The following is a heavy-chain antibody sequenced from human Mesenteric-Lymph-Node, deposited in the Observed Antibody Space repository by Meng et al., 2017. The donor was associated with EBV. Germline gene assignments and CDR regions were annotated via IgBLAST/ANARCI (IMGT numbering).Heavy chain of an antibody. Sequence: QLQRGQSGAEVKKPGASGKVSCKASGYTFTSYGFSWVRQAPGQGLEWMGWITAYNGNTHYAQKFQGRVTMTTDTSTSTAYMELRSLRSDDTAVYFCARFDDYGGNPEHWFDPWGQGTLVTVSS. V-gene: IGHV1-18*04. CDR1: GYTFTSYG. D-gene: IGHD4-23*01. CDR3: ARFDDYGGNPEHWFDP. J-gene: IGHJ5*02. CDR2: ITAYNGNT.